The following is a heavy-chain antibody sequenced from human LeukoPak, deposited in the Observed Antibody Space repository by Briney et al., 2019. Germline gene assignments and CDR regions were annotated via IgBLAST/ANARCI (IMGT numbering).Heavy chain of an antibody. J-gene: IGHJ5*02. Sequence: SETLSLTCTVSGGSISSAGYYWSWIRQHPGKGLEWIGYIYYSGSTYYNPSLRSRATLSADTSKNQFSLKLSSVTAADTAVYYCARAHPSTLRGTNWFDPWGQGTLVTVSS. D-gene: IGHD3-16*01. CDR3: ARAHPSTLRGTNWFDP. CDR2: IYYSGST. CDR1: GGSISSAGYY. V-gene: IGHV4-31*03.